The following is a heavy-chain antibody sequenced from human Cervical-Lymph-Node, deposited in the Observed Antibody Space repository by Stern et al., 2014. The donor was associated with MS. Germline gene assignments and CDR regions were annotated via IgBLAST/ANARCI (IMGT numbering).Heavy chain of an antibody. CDR3: ARDHCSGGGCYESYYYGLDV. CDR1: GYTFTGYY. Sequence: VQLLESGAEVKKPGASVKVSCKASGYTFTGYYIQWVRQAPGQGLEWMGWINPNSGGTNYAQKFQGRVTMTRDTSISTAYMELSRLRSDDTAVYYCARDHCSGGGCYESYYYGLDVWGQGTTVTVSS. J-gene: IGHJ6*02. V-gene: IGHV1-2*02. CDR2: INPNSGGT. D-gene: IGHD2-15*01.